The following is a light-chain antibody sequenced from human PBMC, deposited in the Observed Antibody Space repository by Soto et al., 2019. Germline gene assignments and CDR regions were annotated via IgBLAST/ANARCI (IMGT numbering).Light chain of an antibody. CDR3: QQYNNWPLT. J-gene: IGKJ4*01. CDR2: GAS. CDR1: QSVSSY. Sequence: EMFLTQSPATLSWSPGERATLSFRASQSVSSYLAWYQQKPGQAPRLLIYGASTRATGIPARFSGSGSGTEFTLTISSLQSEDFAVYYCQQYNNWPLTLGGGTKVDIK. V-gene: IGKV3-15*01.